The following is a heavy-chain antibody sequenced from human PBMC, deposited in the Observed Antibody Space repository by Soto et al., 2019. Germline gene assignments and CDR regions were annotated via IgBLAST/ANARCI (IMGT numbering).Heavy chain of an antibody. CDR1: GGTFSSYA. V-gene: IGHV1-69*01. J-gene: IGHJ4*02. D-gene: IGHD2-15*01. CDR2: IIPIFGTA. CDR3: AREGLGYCSGGSCYLDY. Sequence: QVQLVQSGAEVKKPGSSVKVSCKASGGTFSSYAISWVRQAPGQGLEWMGGIIPIFGTANYAQKFQGRVTMNADESTITAYMEMSSLRSEDTAVYYCAREGLGYCSGGSCYLDYWGQGTLVTVSS.